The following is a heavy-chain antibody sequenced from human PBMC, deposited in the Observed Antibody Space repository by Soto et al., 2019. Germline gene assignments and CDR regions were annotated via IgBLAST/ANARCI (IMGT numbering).Heavy chain of an antibody. CDR3: ARHLGGNHYYYGMDV. D-gene: IGHD3-16*01. Sequence: QVQLVQSGAEVKKPGSSVKVSCKASGGTFSSYAISWVRQAPGQGLEWMGGIIPIFGKADYAQKFQGKVKINANDLTSTAYTELSSLSSEDTAVYYCARHLGGNHYYYGMDVWGQGTTVTVSS. CDR2: IIPIFGKA. J-gene: IGHJ6*01. V-gene: IGHV1-69*12. CDR1: GGTFSSYA.